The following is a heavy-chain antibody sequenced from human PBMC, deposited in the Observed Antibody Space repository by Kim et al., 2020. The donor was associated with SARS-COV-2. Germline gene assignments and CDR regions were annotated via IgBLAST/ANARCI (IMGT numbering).Heavy chain of an antibody. CDR2: ISSSGSTI. CDR1: GFTFSSYE. Sequence: GGSLRLSCAASGFTFSSYEMNWVRQAPGKGLEWVSYISSSGSTIYYADSVKGRFTISRDNAKNSLYLQMNSLRAEDTAVYYCARSGDMIVVQAPDYWGQGTLVTVSS. V-gene: IGHV3-48*03. D-gene: IGHD3-22*01. CDR3: ARSGDMIVVQAPDY. J-gene: IGHJ4*02.